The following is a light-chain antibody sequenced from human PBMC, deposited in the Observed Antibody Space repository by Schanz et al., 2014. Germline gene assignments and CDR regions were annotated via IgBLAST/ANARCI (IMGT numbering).Light chain of an antibody. CDR1: SSDVGGYNY. CDR2: EVS. CDR3: AAWDDRLNGWV. Sequence: QSALTQPPSASGSPGQSVTISCTGTSSDVGGYNYVSWYQQHPGKAPKLMIYEVSQRPSGVPDRFSGSKSGNTASLTVSGLQAEDEADYYCAAWDDRLNGWVFGGGTKLTVL. J-gene: IGLJ3*02. V-gene: IGLV2-8*01.